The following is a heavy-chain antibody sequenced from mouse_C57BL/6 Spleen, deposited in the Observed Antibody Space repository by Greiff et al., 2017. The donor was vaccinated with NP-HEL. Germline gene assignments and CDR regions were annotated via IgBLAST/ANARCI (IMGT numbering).Heavy chain of an antibody. Sequence: QVQLQQSGAELVKPGASVKISCKASGYAFSSSWMNWVKQRPGKGLEWIGQIYPGDGDTNYNGKFKGKATLTADKSSSTAYMQLSSLTSEDSAVYFCARDGSSYGYAMDYWGQGTSVTGSS. V-gene: IGHV1-80*01. D-gene: IGHD1-1*01. CDR2: IYPGDGDT. CDR1: GYAFSSSW. CDR3: ARDGSSYGYAMDY. J-gene: IGHJ4*01.